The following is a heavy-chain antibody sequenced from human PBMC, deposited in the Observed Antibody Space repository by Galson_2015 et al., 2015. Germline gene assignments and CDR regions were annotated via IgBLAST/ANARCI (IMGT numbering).Heavy chain of an antibody. CDR1: GFTFSSYA. CDR3: AKRDCSGGSCYWYFDL. D-gene: IGHD2-15*01. CDR2: ISGSGGST. V-gene: IGHV3-23*01. J-gene: IGHJ2*01. Sequence: SLRLSCAASGFTFSSYAMSWVRQAPGEGLEWVSAISGSGGSTYYADSVKGRFTISRDNSKNTLYLQMNGLRAEDTAVYYCAKRDCSGGSCYWYFDLWGRGTLVTVSS.